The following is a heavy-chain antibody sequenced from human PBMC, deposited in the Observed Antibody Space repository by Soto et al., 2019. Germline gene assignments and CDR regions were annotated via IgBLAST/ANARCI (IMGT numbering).Heavy chain of an antibody. V-gene: IGHV1-3*05. J-gene: IGHJ4*02. CDR3: ARAVAVPADFDY. D-gene: IGHD6-19*01. CDR1: GYTFTGYA. CDR2: INAVNGNT. Sequence: QVQLVQSGAEEKKPGASVKVSCKASGYTFTGYAMHWVRQAPGQRLEWMGGINAVNGNTKYSKKFQGRVTITRDTSASTAYMELSSLRSEDTAVYYCARAVAVPADFDYWGQGTLVTVSS.